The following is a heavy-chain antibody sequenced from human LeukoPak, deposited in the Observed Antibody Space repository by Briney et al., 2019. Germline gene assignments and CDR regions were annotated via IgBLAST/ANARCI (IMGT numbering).Heavy chain of an antibody. J-gene: IGHJ4*02. Sequence: SETLSLTCTVSGGSISSYYWSRIRQPPGKGLEWIGYIYYSGSTNYNPSLKSRVTISVDTSKNQFSLKLSSVTAADTAVYYCARQVKTYYGSGSFDYWGQGTLVTVSS. CDR1: GGSISSYY. CDR3: ARQVKTYYGSGSFDY. V-gene: IGHV4-59*08. CDR2: IYYSGST. D-gene: IGHD3-10*01.